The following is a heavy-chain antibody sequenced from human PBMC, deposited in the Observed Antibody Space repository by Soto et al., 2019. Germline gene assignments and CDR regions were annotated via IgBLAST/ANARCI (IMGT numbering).Heavy chain of an antibody. V-gene: IGHV4-59*01. CDR2: IYYSGST. J-gene: IGHJ6*02. CDR1: GVSISSYY. D-gene: IGHD6-19*01. CDR3: ARTGYSSGWYGMDV. Sequence: SETLSLTCTVSGVSISSYYWSWIRQPPGKGLEWIGYIYYSGSTNYNPSLKSRVTISVDTSKNQFSLKLSSVTAADTAVYYCARTGYSSGWYGMDVWGQGTTVTVSS.